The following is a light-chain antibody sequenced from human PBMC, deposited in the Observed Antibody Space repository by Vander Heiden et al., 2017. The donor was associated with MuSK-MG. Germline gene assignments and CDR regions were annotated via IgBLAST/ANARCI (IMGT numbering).Light chain of an antibody. CDR1: QGISSY. Sequence: DIQLTQSPSFLSASVGDRVTITCRASQGISSYLAWYQQKPGKAPKLLIYAASTSQSGVPSRFSGSGSGTEFTLTISSLQPEDFATYYCQQLNSYHLFGGGTKVEIK. CDR2: AAS. CDR3: QQLNSYHL. V-gene: IGKV1-9*01. J-gene: IGKJ4*01.